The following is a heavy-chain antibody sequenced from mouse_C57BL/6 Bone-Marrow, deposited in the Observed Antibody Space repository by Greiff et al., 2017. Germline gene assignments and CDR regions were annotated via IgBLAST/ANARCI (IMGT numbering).Heavy chain of an antibody. V-gene: IGHV1-55*01. CDR2: IYPGSGST. CDR3: ARSRAHWYFDV. Sequence: PGQGLEWIGDIYPGSGSTNYNEKFKSKATLTVDTSSSTAYMQLSSLTSEDSAVYYCARSRAHWYFDVWGTGTTVTVSS. J-gene: IGHJ1*03. D-gene: IGHD3-1*01.